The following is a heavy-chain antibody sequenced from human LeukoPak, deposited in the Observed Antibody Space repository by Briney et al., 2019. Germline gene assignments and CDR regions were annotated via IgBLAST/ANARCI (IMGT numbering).Heavy chain of an antibody. J-gene: IGHJ4*02. Sequence: PGGSLRLSCSASGFTFSSYAMHWVRQAPGKGLEYVSAISSNGGSTYYADSVKGRFTISRDNSKNTPYVEMSSLRAEDTAVYYCVKDPTGAYGDRRSFDYWGQGTLVTVSS. CDR2: ISSNGGST. V-gene: IGHV3-64*05. CDR3: VKDPTGAYGDRRSFDY. CDR1: GFTFSSYA. D-gene: IGHD4-17*01.